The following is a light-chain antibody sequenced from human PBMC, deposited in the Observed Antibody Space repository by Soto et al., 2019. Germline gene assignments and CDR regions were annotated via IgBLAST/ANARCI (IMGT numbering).Light chain of an antibody. CDR1: QSIRSG. CDR3: QDLKSYRYT. J-gene: IGKJ4*02. Sequence: ASQSIRSGLAWHQQKPGKAPKLLIYDASSLESGVPLRFFGQGTGTDFTLTSSRFRRNDFATSFRQDLKSYRYTFGEGTKVDIK. V-gene: IGKV1-5*01. CDR2: DAS.